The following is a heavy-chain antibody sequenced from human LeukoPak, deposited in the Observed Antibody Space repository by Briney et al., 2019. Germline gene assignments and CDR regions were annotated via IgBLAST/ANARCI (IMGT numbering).Heavy chain of an antibody. J-gene: IGHJ5*02. CDR1: GFNVSIYW. Sequence: VGCLRLSCAASGFNVSIYWMHWVRQAPGKGLVWVSRISSSRSRRMYADSVKGRFTISRDNAKNTLYLQMNSLRAEDTATYFCTRGGYCGADNCYSGGDYFDPWGQGILVTVSS. D-gene: IGHD2-15*01. CDR2: ISSSRSRR. CDR3: TRGGYCGADNCYSGGDYFDP. V-gene: IGHV3-74*03.